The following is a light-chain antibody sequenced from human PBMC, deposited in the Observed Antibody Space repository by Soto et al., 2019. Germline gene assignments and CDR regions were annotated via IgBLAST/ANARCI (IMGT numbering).Light chain of an antibody. V-gene: IGLV2-14*01. CDR2: AVS. CDR1: SSDVGGYNY. CDR3: CSYTVSGTYV. Sequence: QSVLTQPASVSGSPGQSITISCTGTSSDVGGYNYVSWYQQHPGKAPKLMIYAVSNRPSGVSNRFSGSKSGNTATLTISGLQAEDEADYYCCSYTVSGTYVFGTGTKGTV. J-gene: IGLJ1*01.